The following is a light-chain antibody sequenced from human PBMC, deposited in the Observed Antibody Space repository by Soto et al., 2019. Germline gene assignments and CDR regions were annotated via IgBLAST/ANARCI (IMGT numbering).Light chain of an antibody. CDR1: SSDVGGYNY. J-gene: IGLJ1*01. V-gene: IGLV2-14*01. CDR2: DDS. Sequence: QSALTQPASVSGSPGQSITISCTGTSSDVGGYNYVSWYQQHPGKAPKFMIYDDSNRPSGVSNRFSGSKSGNTASLTISGLQAEDEADYYCCSYTTSNTRQIVFGTGTKLTVL. CDR3: CSYTTSNTRQIV.